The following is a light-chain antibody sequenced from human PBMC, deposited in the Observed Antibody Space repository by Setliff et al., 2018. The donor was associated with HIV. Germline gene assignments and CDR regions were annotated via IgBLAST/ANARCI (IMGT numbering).Light chain of an antibody. V-gene: IGLV2-14*01. J-gene: IGLJ1*01. CDR3: SSYAITNTLP. CDR1: SSDVGGYNY. CDR2: EVR. Sequence: QSALTQPASVSGSPGQSITISCTGTSSDVGGYNYVSWYQQHPGKAPKLIIYEVRNRPSGVSNRFSGSKSGNTASLTISVLQAEDEGDYYCSSYAITNTLPFGTGTRAPS.